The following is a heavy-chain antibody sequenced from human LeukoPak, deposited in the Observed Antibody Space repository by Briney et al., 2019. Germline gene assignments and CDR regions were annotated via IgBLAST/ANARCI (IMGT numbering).Heavy chain of an antibody. CDR1: GFTFSSYA. V-gene: IGHV3-23*01. J-gene: IGHJ4*02. Sequence: PGGSLRLSCAASGFTFSSYAMSWVRQAPGKGLEWVSAISGSGGSTYYADSVKGRFTISRDNSKNTLYLQMNSLRAEDTAVYYCAKEAYYDLWSGYYYFDYWGQGTLVTVSS. CDR3: AKEAYYDLWSGYYYFDY. CDR2: ISGSGGST. D-gene: IGHD3-3*01.